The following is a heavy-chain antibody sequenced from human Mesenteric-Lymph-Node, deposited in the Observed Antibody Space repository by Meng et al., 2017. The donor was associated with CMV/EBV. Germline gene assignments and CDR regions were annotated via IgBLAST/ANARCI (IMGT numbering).Heavy chain of an antibody. CDR2: VYPGDSNT. J-gene: IGHJ6*02. CDR1: GYTFTSYD. V-gene: IGHV5-51*01. Sequence: KVSCKASGYTFTSYDINWVRQMPGKGLEWMGIVYPGDSNTRYSPSFQGQVTISADRSISTAYLQWSSLKASDTAMYYCARGTAARYYYYGMDVWGQGTTVTVSS. D-gene: IGHD6-6*01. CDR3: ARGTAARYYYYGMDV.